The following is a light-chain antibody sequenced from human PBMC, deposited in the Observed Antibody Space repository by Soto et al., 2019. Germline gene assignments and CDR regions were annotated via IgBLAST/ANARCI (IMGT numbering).Light chain of an antibody. Sequence: DIQMTQSPSTLSASVGDRXTITCRASQSISSWLAWYQQKPGKAPKLLIYKASTLQSGVPSRFSGSGSGTEFTLAISSLQPDDSATYYCQQYNDNWTFGQGTKVEIK. CDR2: KAS. CDR1: QSISSW. V-gene: IGKV1-5*03. J-gene: IGKJ1*01. CDR3: QQYNDNWT.